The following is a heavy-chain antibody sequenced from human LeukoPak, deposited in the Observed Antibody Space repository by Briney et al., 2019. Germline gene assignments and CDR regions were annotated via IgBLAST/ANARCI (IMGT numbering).Heavy chain of an antibody. CDR2: ISGSGGST. D-gene: IGHD3-16*02. CDR3: AKVGPLMITFGGVIVPTFDY. J-gene: IGHJ4*02. Sequence: GGSLRLSCAASGFTFSSYVMSWVRQAPGKGLEWVSAISGSGGSTYYADSVKGRFTISRDNSKNTLYLQMNSLRAEDTAVYYCAKVGPLMITFGGVIVPTFDYWGQGTLVTVSS. CDR1: GFTFSSYV. V-gene: IGHV3-23*01.